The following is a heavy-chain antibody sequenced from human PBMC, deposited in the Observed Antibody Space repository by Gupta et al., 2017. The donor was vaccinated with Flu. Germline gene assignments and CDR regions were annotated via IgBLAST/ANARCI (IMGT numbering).Heavy chain of an antibody. J-gene: IGHJ6*03. CDR1: GFTFISHD. CDR2: ISGSGGCT. Sequence: EVQLLESGGGLVQPGGSLRLSCAASGFTFISHDMTWVRQAPGKGLEWVSAISGSGGCTYCADSVKGRFTISRDNSKNTLYLQMNSLRAEDTAGYYCAKKYGYCSSTSCYLVYYYMDVWGKGTTVTVSS. V-gene: IGHV3-23*01. D-gene: IGHD2-2*01. CDR3: AKKYGYCSSTSCYLVYYYMDV.